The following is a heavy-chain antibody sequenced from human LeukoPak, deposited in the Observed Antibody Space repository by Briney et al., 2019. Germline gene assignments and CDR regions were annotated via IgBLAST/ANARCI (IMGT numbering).Heavy chain of an antibody. V-gene: IGHV1-3*01. Sequence: ASVKVSCKASEYTFSGYAIHWVRQAPGQRFEWMGWINAGNGHTKYSQNFQGRVTITRDSSANTVYMELSSLTSEDTAVYYCARGIWSATRVDYYLDNWGQGTLVTVSS. D-gene: IGHD5-24*01. CDR1: EYTFSGYA. CDR3: ARGIWSATRVDYYLDN. CDR2: INAGNGHT. J-gene: IGHJ4*02.